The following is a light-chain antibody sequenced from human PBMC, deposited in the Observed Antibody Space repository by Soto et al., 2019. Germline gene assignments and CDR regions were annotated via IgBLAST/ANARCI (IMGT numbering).Light chain of an antibody. CDR3: CSYAGSYV. CDR2: EGS. V-gene: IGLV2-23*01. CDR1: SSDVGSYNL. Sequence: QSVLTQPASVSGSPRQSITTSCTGTSSDVGSYNLVSWYQQHPGKAPKLMIYEGSKRPSGVSNRFSGSRSGNTASLTISGLQAEDEADYYCCSYAGSYVFGTGTKVTVL. J-gene: IGLJ1*01.